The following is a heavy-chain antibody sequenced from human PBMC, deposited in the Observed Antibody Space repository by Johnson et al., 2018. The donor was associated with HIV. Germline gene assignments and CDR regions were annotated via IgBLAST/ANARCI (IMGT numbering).Heavy chain of an antibody. V-gene: IGHV3-15*01. J-gene: IGHJ3*02. CDR3: TTELWSNAFDI. D-gene: IGHD2-21*01. CDR2: IKSKTDGGTT. Sequence: VQLVESGGGLVQPGGSLRLSCAASGFTFSNAWMSWVRQAPGKGLEWVGRIKSKTDGGTTDYAAPVKGRFTISRDNSKNTLYLPMNSLKTADTAVYFCTTELWSNAFDIWGQGTMVTVSS. CDR1: GFTFSNAW.